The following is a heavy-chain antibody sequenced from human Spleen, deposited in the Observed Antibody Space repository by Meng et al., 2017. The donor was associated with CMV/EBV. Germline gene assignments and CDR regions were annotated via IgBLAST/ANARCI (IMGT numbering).Heavy chain of an antibody. CDR2: IYSTGST. CDR1: GGYVSNGTYY. J-gene: IGHJ2*01. V-gene: IGHV4-61*01. D-gene: IGHD3-10*02. CDR3: ARTVRGYFDL. Sequence: WTDSGGYVSNGTYYWSWVRTRPGKALEWVAYIYSTGSTNCSPSLESRVTISVDTSNNQFSLKLSSVTAADTAVYYCARTVRGYFDLWGRGALVTVSS.